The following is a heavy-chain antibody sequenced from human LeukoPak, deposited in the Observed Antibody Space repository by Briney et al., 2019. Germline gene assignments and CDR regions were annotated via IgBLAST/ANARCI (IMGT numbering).Heavy chain of an antibody. D-gene: IGHD1-20*01. CDR1: GYTFTSYG. J-gene: IGHJ6*04. Sequence: ASVKVSCKASGYTFTSYGISWVRQAPGQGLEWMGWISAYNGNTNYAQKLQGRVTMTTDTSTSTAYMELRSLRSDDTAVYYCARGGITGTMAGYYGMDVWGKGTTVTVSS. CDR3: ARGGITGTMAGYYGMDV. V-gene: IGHV1-18*04. CDR2: ISAYNGNT.